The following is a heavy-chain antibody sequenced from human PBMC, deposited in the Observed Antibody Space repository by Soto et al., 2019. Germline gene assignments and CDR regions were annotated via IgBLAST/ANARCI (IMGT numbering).Heavy chain of an antibody. CDR3: ARDRDPMTTVTEIGC. CDR2: IWYDGSNK. D-gene: IGHD4-17*01. Sequence: PGGSLRLSCAASGFTFSNYGMHWVRQAPGKGLEWVAVIWYDGSNKYYGDSVKGRFTTSRDNSKNTLYLQMNSLRGEDMAVYYCARDRDPMTTVTEIGCWGQGTLVTVSS. J-gene: IGHJ4*02. V-gene: IGHV3-33*01. CDR1: GFTFSNYG.